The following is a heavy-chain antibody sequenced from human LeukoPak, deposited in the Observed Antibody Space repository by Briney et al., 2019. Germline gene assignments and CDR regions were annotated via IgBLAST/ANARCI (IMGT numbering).Heavy chain of an antibody. J-gene: IGHJ4*02. V-gene: IGHV4-61*01. CDR1: GGSISSSSYY. CDR3: ARVKSRWLQFLELNYFDY. CDR2: IYYSGST. D-gene: IGHD5-24*01. Sequence: SETLSLTCTVSGGSISSSSYYWSWIRQPPGKGLEWIGYIYYSGSTNYNPSLKSRVTISVDTSKNQFSLKLSSVTAADTAVYYCARVKSRWLQFLELNYFDYWGQGTLVTVSS.